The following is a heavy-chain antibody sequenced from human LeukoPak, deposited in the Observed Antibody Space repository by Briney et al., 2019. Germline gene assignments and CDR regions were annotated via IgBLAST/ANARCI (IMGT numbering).Heavy chain of an antibody. CDR3: ARDPEMAAIMDYFDY. Sequence: PGGSLRLSCAASGFTFSSYWMSWVRQAPGKGLEWVANIKEDGSEKNYVDSVKGRFTISRDNAKNSLYLQMNSLRAEDTAVYYCARDPEMAAIMDYFDYWGQGTLVTASS. V-gene: IGHV3-7*01. CDR1: GFTFSSYW. CDR2: IKEDGSEK. D-gene: IGHD5-24*01. J-gene: IGHJ4*02.